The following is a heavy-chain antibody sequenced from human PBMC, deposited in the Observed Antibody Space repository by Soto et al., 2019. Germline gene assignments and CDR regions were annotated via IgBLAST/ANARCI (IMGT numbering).Heavy chain of an antibody. D-gene: IGHD3-10*01. V-gene: IGHV3-48*01. CDR1: GFTFSSYS. Sequence: EVQLVESGGGLVQPGGSLRLSCAASGFTFSSYSMNWVRQAPGKGLEWVSYISSSSSIIYYADSVKGRFTISRDNAKNSLYLQMNSLRAEDTAVYYCARVGDYYYYGMDVWGQGTTVTVSS. J-gene: IGHJ6*02. CDR3: ARVGDYYYYGMDV. CDR2: ISSSSSII.